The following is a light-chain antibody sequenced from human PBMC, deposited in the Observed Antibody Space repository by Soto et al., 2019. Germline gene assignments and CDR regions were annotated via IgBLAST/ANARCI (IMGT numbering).Light chain of an antibody. V-gene: IGKV3-20*01. CDR3: QQYGSSPPYT. J-gene: IGKJ2*01. CDR2: GAS. CDR1: QSVSSN. Sequence: EIVMTHSPATLSVSPVERATLSFSASQSVSSNLAWYQQKPGQAPRLLIYGASTRATGIPDRFSGSGSGTDFTLTISRLEPEDFAVYYCQQYGSSPPYTFGQGTKVDIK.